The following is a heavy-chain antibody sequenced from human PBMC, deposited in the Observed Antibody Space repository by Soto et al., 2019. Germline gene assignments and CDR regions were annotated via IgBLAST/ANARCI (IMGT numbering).Heavy chain of an antibody. CDR2: IIPIFGTA. D-gene: IGHD2-2*01. CDR3: ARVSDCSSTSCPKGYYGMDV. CDR1: GGTFSSYA. V-gene: IGHV1-69*01. J-gene: IGHJ6*02. Sequence: QVQLVQSGAEVKKPGSSVKVSCKASGGTFSSYAISWVRQAPGQGLEWMGGIIPIFGTANYAQKFQGRVTITADESTSTAYMELSSLRSEDTAVYYCARVSDCSSTSCPKGYYGMDVWGQGTTFTVSS.